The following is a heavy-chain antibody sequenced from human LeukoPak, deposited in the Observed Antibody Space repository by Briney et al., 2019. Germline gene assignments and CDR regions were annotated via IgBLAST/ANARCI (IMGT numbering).Heavy chain of an antibody. Sequence: PSQTLSLTCTVSGGSISSGSYYWSWIRQPAGKGLEWIGRIYTSGSTNYNPSLKSRVTISVDTSKNQFSLKLSSVAAADTAVYYCARARRDGYNRDAFDIWGQGTMVTVSS. CDR3: ARARRDGYNRDAFDI. D-gene: IGHD5-24*01. J-gene: IGHJ3*02. CDR2: IYTSGST. CDR1: GGSISSGSYY. V-gene: IGHV4-61*02.